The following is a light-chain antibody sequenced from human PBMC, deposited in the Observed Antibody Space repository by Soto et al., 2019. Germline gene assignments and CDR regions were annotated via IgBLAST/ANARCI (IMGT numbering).Light chain of an antibody. CDR2: AAS. CDR3: QQRKDYPLT. J-gene: IGKJ4*01. Sequence: DIQMTQSPSTLSASVGDRVTITCRASQSISSWLAWYQQKPGRAPKLLVYAASTLQSGVPSRFSGSGSGTEFTLTISSLQPEDCATYYCQQRKDYPLTFGGGTKV. CDR1: QSISSW. V-gene: IGKV1-5*01.